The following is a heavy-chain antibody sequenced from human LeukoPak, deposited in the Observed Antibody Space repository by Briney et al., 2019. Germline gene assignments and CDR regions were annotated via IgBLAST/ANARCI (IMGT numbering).Heavy chain of an antibody. V-gene: IGHV1-8*01. Sequence: AASVKVSCKASGYTFTSYDINWVRQATGQGLEWMGWMNPNSGNTGYAQKFQGRITMTRNTSISTAYMELSSLTSEDTAVYYCARIAASGNRRLSFWGQGTLVTVSS. CDR1: GYTFTSYD. CDR2: MNPNSGNT. CDR3: ARIAASGNRRLSF. D-gene: IGHD6-13*01. J-gene: IGHJ4*02.